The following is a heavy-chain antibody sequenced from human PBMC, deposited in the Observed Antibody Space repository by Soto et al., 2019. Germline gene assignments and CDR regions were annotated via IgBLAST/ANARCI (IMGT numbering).Heavy chain of an antibody. D-gene: IGHD4-17*01. CDR3: AKGQTRDYGGNSDDFDI. Sequence: GGSLRLSCAASGFTFDDYAMHWVRQAPGKGLEWVSLISGDGGSTYYADSVKGRFTISRDNSKNSLYLQMNSLRTEDTAVNYCAKGQTRDYGGNSDDFDIWGQGTMVTVSS. CDR1: GFTFDDYA. J-gene: IGHJ3*02. V-gene: IGHV3-43*02. CDR2: ISGDGGST.